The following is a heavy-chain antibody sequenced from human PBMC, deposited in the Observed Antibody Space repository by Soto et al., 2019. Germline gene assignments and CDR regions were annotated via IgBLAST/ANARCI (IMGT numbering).Heavy chain of an antibody. J-gene: IGHJ5*02. CDR1: GGSISSYY. CDR2: IYYSGST. D-gene: IGHD1-20*01. Sequence: SETLSLTCTVSGGSISSYYWSWIRQPPGKGLEWIGYIYYSGSTNYNPSLKSRVTISVDTSKNQFSLKLSSVTAADTAVYYCARHARYNWNDASRWFDPWGQGTLVTVSS. CDR3: ARHARYNWNDASRWFDP. V-gene: IGHV4-59*08.